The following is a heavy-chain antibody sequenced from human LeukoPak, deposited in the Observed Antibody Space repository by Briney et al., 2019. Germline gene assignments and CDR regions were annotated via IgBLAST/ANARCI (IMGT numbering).Heavy chain of an antibody. D-gene: IGHD4-17*01. CDR2: IFDNRGST. V-gene: IGHV3-23*01. Sequence: PGGSLRLSCAASGFTFNIYTMSWVRQAPGKGLEWVSLIFDNRGSTSYADSVKGRFTISRDNSKNTVCLQMNRLRAEDTAVYYCAKDRDYGDYYYGMDVWGQGTTVTVSS. J-gene: IGHJ6*02. CDR3: AKDRDYGDYYYGMDV. CDR1: GFTFNIYT.